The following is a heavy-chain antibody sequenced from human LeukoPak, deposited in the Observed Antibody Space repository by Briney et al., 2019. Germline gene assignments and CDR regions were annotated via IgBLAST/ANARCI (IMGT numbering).Heavy chain of an antibody. CDR1: GGSISGYY. J-gene: IGHJ3*02. CDR2: IYYSGST. CDR3: ARDIVVVQGAIGGAFDI. Sequence: SETLSLTCTVSGGSISGYYWSWIRQHPGKGLEWIGYIYYSGSTEYNPSLKTRVTISLDTTKNQFFLNLNSVTAADTAVYYCARDIVVVQGAIGGAFDIWGQGTMVTVSS. D-gene: IGHD2-2*01. V-gene: IGHV4-31*03.